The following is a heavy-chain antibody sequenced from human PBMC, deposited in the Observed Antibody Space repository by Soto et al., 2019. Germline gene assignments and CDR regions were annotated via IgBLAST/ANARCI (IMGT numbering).Heavy chain of an antibody. J-gene: IGHJ5*02. CDR2: MSGGGGST. CDR3: AKIAYYDILSGSRKYNWFDP. CDR1: GFIFSSYA. V-gene: IGHV3-23*01. Sequence: GGSLRLSCAASGFIFSSYAMSWVRQAPGKGLEWVSVMSGGGGSTYYADPVKGRFTISRDNSKNTLYLQMNSLRAEDTAVYYCAKIAYYDILSGSRKYNWFDPWGQGTLVTVSS. D-gene: IGHD3-9*01.